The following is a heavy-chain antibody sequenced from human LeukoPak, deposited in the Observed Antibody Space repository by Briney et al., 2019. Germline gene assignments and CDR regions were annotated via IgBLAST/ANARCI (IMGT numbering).Heavy chain of an antibody. CDR1: GFTFSSYA. D-gene: IGHD3-10*01. V-gene: IGHV3-23*01. CDR2: ISGSGGSP. Sequence: GGSLRLSCAASGFTFSSYAMSWVRQAPGKGLEWVSTISGSGGSPYYADSVKGRFTVSRDNSKNTLFLQMNSLRAEDTAVYYCAKAASSMVRGVRGYYFDFWGQGTLVTVSS. CDR3: AKAASSMVRGVRGYYFDF. J-gene: IGHJ4*02.